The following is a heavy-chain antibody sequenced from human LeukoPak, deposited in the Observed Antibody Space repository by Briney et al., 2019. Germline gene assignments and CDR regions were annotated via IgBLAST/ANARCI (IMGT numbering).Heavy chain of an antibody. J-gene: IGHJ4*02. CDR3: ATPSDSSRRYSFDY. Sequence: GGSLRLSCAASGFTFSSYSMNWVRQAPGKGLEWVSSISRSGSYIYYADSVKGRFTISRDNPKNSLYLQMNSLRAEDTAVYYYATPSDSSRRYSFDYWGQGTLVTVSS. D-gene: IGHD6-13*01. CDR1: GFTFSSYS. V-gene: IGHV3-21*01. CDR2: ISRSGSYI.